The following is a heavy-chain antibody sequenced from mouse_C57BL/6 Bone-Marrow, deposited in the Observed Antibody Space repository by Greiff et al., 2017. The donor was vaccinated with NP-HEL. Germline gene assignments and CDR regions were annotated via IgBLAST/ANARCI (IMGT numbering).Heavy chain of an antibody. CDR1: GFTFSSYA. J-gene: IGHJ1*03. CDR3: TRVGIRRYFDV. Sequence: EVKLMESGEGLVKPGGSLKLSCAASGFTFSSYALSWVRQTPEKRLEWVAYISSGGDYIYYADTVKGRFTISRDNAGNTLYLQMSSLKSEDTAMYYCTRVGIRRYFDVWGTGTTVTVSS. D-gene: IGHD2-4*01. V-gene: IGHV5-9-1*02. CDR2: ISSGGDYI.